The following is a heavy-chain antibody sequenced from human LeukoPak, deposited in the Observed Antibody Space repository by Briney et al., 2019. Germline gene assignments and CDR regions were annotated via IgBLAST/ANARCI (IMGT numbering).Heavy chain of an antibody. Sequence: GGSLRLSCVASDFAFSNYEMNCVRQAPGKGLEWISYMNIAGSTKYYADSVKGRFTVSRDNAKNSLYLHIDSLRVEDTAVYYCARVSPYGFNSLDVWGQGTLVSVSS. CDR1: DFAFSNYE. D-gene: IGHD4/OR15-4a*01. CDR2: MNIAGSTK. V-gene: IGHV3-48*03. CDR3: ARVSPYGFNSLDV. J-gene: IGHJ3*01.